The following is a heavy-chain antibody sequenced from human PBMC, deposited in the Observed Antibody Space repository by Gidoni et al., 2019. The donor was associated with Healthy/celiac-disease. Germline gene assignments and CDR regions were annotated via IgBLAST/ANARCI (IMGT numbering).Heavy chain of an antibody. V-gene: IGHV1-8*01. J-gene: IGHJ4*02. CDR3: ARGGAGYCSSTSCYNFDY. CDR1: GYTFTSYD. Sequence: QVQLVQSGAEVKKPGASEKVSCKASGYTFTSYDINWVRQATGQGLEWMGWMNPNSGNTGYAQKFQGRVTMTRNTSISTAYMELSSLRSEDTAVYYCARGGAGYCSSTSCYNFDYWGQGTLVTVSS. D-gene: IGHD2-2*02. CDR2: MNPNSGNT.